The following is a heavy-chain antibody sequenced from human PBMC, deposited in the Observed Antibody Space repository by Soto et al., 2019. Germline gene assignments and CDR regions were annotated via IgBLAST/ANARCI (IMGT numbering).Heavy chain of an antibody. D-gene: IGHD6-6*01. CDR2: IDPSDSYT. J-gene: IGHJ6*02. CDR3: ARESSIAARPRPNSHPNYYYGMDV. Sequence: GESLKISCKGSGYSFTIYCISWVRQMPGKGLEWMGRIDPSDSYTDYSPSFQGHVTISADKSISTAYLQWSSLKASDTAMYYCARESSIAARPRPNSHPNYYYGMDVWGQGTTVTVSS. V-gene: IGHV5-10-1*01. CDR1: GYSFTIYC.